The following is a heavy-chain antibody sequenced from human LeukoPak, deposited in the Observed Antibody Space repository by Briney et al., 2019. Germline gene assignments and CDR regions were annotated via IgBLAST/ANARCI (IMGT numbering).Heavy chain of an antibody. CDR2: IYYSGST. CDR1: GGSISSGGYY. V-gene: IGHV4-31*03. Sequence: SETLSLTCTVSGGSISSGGYYWSWIRQHPGKGLEWIGYIYYSGSTSYNPSLKSRVTISVDTSRNQFSLKLSSVTAADTAVYYCAGMIRGVPLDWFDPWGQGTLVTVSS. CDR3: AGMIRGVPLDWFDP. J-gene: IGHJ5*02. D-gene: IGHD3-10*01.